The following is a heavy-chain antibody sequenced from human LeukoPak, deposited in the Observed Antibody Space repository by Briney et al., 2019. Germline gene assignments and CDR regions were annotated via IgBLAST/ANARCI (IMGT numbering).Heavy chain of an antibody. CDR2: ISSTADIV. J-gene: IGHJ4*02. V-gene: IGHV3-11*01. Sequence: PGGSLRPSCAASGLTFSEYYMSWIRQAPGKGLEWVSDISSTADIVSSADFVLGRFTISRDNGDDSLSLQLNNLRAEDTAVYYCARETVDGTFDHWSQGTLVTVSS. D-gene: IGHD6-19*01. CDR3: ARETVDGTFDH. CDR1: GLTFSEYY.